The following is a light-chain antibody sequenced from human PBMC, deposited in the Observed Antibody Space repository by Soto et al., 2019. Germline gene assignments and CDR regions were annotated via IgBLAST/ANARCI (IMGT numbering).Light chain of an antibody. CDR1: SSDVGGYNY. J-gene: IGLJ2*01. Sequence: QSALTQPASVSGSPGQSITISCTGTSSDVGGYNYVSWYQQHPGKAPKLMIYDVSNRPSGVSNRFSGSKSGNTASLTISGLQAEGEADYYCSSYTSSSTLIGGGTKLTVL. V-gene: IGLV2-14*01. CDR3: SSYTSSSTL. CDR2: DVS.